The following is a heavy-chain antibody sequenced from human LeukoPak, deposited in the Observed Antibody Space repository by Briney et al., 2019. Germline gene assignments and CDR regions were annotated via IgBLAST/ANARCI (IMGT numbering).Heavy chain of an antibody. D-gene: IGHD5-18*01. CDR3: ARGGGYIPPRVFDY. Sequence: PETLSLTCTVSGGSISSYYWSWIRQPPGKGLEWIGYVYYSGSTNYNPSLKSRVTISVDTSKNQFSLKLSSVTAADTAVYYCARGGGYIPPRVFDYWGQGTLVTVSS. J-gene: IGHJ4*02. V-gene: IGHV4-59*01. CDR2: VYYSGST. CDR1: GGSISSYY.